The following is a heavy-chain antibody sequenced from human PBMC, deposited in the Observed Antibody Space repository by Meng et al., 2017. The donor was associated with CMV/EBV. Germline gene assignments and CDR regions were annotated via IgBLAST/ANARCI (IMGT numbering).Heavy chain of an antibody. Sequence: SSYYWGLTRQPPGQGLEWIGSLYYSGSTYYNPSLKSRVTISVDTSKNQFSLKLSSVTAAGTAVYYCARVGWEYGDFWSGYNHNWFDPWGQGTLVTVSS. CDR1: SSYY. D-gene: IGHD3-3*01. CDR3: ARVGWEYGDFWSGYNHNWFDP. J-gene: IGHJ5*02. CDR2: LYYSGST. V-gene: IGHV4-39*07.